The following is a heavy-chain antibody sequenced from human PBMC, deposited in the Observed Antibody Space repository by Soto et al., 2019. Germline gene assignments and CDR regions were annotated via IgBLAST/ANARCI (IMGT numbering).Heavy chain of an antibody. V-gene: IGHV3-48*02. CDR2: ISSSSSTI. J-gene: IGHJ6*02. D-gene: IGHD6-6*01. CDR1: GFTFISYS. CDR3: ARGSRSSYYYGMDV. Sequence: GGSLRLSCASSGFTFISYSMNWVRQAPGKGLEWVSYISSSSSTIYYADSVKGRFTISRDNAKNSLYLQMNSLRDEDTAVYYCARGSRSSYYYGMDVWGQGTTVTVSS.